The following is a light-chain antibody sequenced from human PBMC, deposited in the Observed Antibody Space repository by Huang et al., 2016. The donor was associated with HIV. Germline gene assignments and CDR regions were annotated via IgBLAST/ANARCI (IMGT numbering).Light chain of an antibody. CDR2: GAS. V-gene: IGKV3-20*01. CDR1: QSVRSSS. CDR3: QQYGSSPLT. Sequence: EIVLTQSPGTLSLSPGERATLSCRASQSVRSSSLAWYQQKPGQSPRLLIFGASNRATALPDRFSGSGSATDFTLTISRLEPEDFAVYYCQQYGSSPLTFGGGTKVEIK. J-gene: IGKJ4*01.